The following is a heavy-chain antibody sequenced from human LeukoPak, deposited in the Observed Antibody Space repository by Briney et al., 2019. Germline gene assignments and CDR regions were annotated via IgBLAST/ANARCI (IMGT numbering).Heavy chain of an antibody. V-gene: IGHV3-11*04. Sequence: PGGSLRLSCAASGFTFSDYYMSWIRQAPGKGLEWVSYISSSGSTIYYAGSVKGRFTISRDNAKNSLYLQMNSLRAEDTAVYYCAREMGYGSGSYYIQDAFDIWGQGTMVTVSS. CDR3: AREMGYGSGSYYIQDAFDI. D-gene: IGHD3-10*01. CDR2: ISSSGSTI. J-gene: IGHJ3*02. CDR1: GFTFSDYY.